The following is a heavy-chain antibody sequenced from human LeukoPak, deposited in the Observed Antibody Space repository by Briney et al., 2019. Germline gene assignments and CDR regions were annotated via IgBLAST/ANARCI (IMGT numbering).Heavy chain of an antibody. CDR3: ARDGSGTYTYPDY. CDR1: GFTLGSYW. D-gene: IGHD3-10*01. J-gene: IGHJ4*02. V-gene: IGHV3-74*01. Sequence: GGSLRLSCAVSGFTLGSYWMHWVRQAPGQGLAWVSRVNTDGSSTTYAESVKGRFTISKDNAKNTLYLQMNGLRAEDTAVYYCARDGSGTYTYPDYWGQGTLVTVSS. CDR2: VNTDGSST.